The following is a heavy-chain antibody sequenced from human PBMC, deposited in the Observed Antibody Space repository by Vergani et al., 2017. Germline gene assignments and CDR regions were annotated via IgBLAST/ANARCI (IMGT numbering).Heavy chain of an antibody. J-gene: IGHJ6*02. V-gene: IGHV2-26*01. CDR3: ARILYSSSWSPLALYYYNGMDV. CDR2: IFSIDEK. CDR1: GFSLSNARMG. Sequence: QVTLKESGPVLVKPTETLTLTCTVSGFSLSNARMGVSWIRQPPGKALEWLAHIFSIDEKSYSTSLKSRLTISKDTSKSQVVLTMTNMDPVDTATYYCARILYSSSWSPLALYYYNGMDVWGQGTTVTVAS. D-gene: IGHD6-13*01.